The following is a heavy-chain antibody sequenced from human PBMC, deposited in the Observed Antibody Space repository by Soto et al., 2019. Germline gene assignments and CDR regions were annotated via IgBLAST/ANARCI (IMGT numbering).Heavy chain of an antibody. Sequence: SGKVSCKASGGTLSSYAISWVRQAPVQGLEWMGGIIPIFGTANYAQKFQGRVTITADESTSTAYMELSSLRSEDTAVYYCASTPGNGGGIAAAGLYYFDYWGQGTLVTVYS. CDR2: IIPIFGTA. D-gene: IGHD6-13*01. CDR1: GGTLSSYA. J-gene: IGHJ4*02. CDR3: ASTPGNGGGIAAAGLYYFDY. V-gene: IGHV1-69*13.